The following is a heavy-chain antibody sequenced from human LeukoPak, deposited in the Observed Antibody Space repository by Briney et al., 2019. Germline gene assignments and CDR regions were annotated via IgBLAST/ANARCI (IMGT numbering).Heavy chain of an antibody. V-gene: IGHV3-23*01. D-gene: IGHD2-21*01. CDR3: VKDRSTVVNNWFDP. CDR2: ISGSGATT. Sequence: GGSLRLSCAVSGFTFNKNAMSWVRQAPGKGLEWVSAISGSGATTYYADSVKGRFTISRDNSKNTLYLQLNSLRAEDTAVYYCVKDRSTVVNNWFDPWGQGTLVTVSS. J-gene: IGHJ5*02. CDR1: GFTFNKNA.